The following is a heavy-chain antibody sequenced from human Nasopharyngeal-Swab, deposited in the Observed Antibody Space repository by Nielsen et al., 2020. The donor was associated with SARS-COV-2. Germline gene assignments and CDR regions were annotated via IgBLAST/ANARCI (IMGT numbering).Heavy chain of an antibody. Sequence: GGSLRLSCAASGFTFSNAWMNWVRQAPGKGLEWVGRIKSKTDGGTTDYAAPVKGRFTISRDDSKNTLYLQMNSLKTEDTAVYYCTRDDPPYCSGGSCQGNYWGQGTLVTVSS. CDR3: TRDDPPYCSGGSCQGNY. CDR2: IKSKTDGGTT. CDR1: GFTFSNAW. V-gene: IGHV3-15*07. J-gene: IGHJ4*02. D-gene: IGHD2-15*01.